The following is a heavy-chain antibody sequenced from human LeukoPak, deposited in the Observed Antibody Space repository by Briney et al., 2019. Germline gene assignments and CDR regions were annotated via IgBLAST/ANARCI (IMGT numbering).Heavy chain of an antibody. CDR3: ARDSGTSGEVKFDP. D-gene: IGHD3-10*01. Sequence: TSETLSLTCTVSGGSISSDYLSWIRQPAGKGLEWIGRLYNGGSTTYNPSLKSRITMSVDTSKNQFSLRLTSVTAADTAAYYCARDSGTSGEVKFDPWGQGTRVTVSS. J-gene: IGHJ5*02. CDR1: GGSISSDY. CDR2: LYNGGST. V-gene: IGHV4-4*07.